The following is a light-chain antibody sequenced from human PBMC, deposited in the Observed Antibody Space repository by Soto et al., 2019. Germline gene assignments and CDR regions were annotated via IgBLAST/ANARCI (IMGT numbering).Light chain of an antibody. CDR1: QSVSSY. J-gene: IGKJ4*01. CDR2: DAS. CDR3: QQRSNWPLT. V-gene: IGKV3-11*01. Sequence: VLTQSPGTLSLSPGERATLSGRASQSVSSYLAWYQQKPGQAPRLLIYDASNRATGIPARFSGSGSGTDFTLTISSLEPEDFAVYYCQQRSNWPLTFGGRAKVDIK.